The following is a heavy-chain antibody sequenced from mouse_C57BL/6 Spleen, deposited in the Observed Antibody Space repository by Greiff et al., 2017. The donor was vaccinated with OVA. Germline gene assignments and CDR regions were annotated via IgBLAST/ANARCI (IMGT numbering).Heavy chain of an antibody. CDR1: GYTFTDYY. CDR3: ARAGSSPSYAMDY. CDR2: INPNNGGT. J-gene: IGHJ4*01. D-gene: IGHD1-1*01. Sequence: VQLQQSGPELVKPGASVKISCKASGYTFTDYYMNWVKQSHGKSLEWIGDINPNNGGTSYNQKFKGKATLTVDKSSSTAYMELRSLTSEDSAVYYCARAGSSPSYAMDYWGQGTSVTVSS. V-gene: IGHV1-26*01.